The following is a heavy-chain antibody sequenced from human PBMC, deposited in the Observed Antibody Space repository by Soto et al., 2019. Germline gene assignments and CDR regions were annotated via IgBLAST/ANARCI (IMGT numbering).Heavy chain of an antibody. D-gene: IGHD3-22*01. CDR1: GGSISSYY. V-gene: IGHV4-59*08. Sequence: QVQLQESGPGLVKPSETLSLTCTVSGGSISSYYWSWIRQPPGKGLEWIGYIYYSGSTNYNPSLKSRVTISVDTSKSQFSLKLSSVTAADTAVYYCARHLGYDSSGYYRNWFDPWGQGTLVTVSS. CDR3: ARHLGYDSSGYYRNWFDP. CDR2: IYYSGST. J-gene: IGHJ5*02.